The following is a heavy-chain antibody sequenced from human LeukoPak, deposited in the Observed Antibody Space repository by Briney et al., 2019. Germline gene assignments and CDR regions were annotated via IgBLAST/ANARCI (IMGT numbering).Heavy chain of an antibody. CDR2: IHNDGST. CDR1: GFIVSSNY. V-gene: IGHV3-53*01. J-gene: IGHJ4*02. Sequence: GGSLRLSCAASGFIVSSNYMNWVRQAPGKGLEWVSVIHNDGSTYYADSVKGRLTISRDNSKNTLYFQMNSLTVEDTAVYYCAALARDYWGQGTLVTVSS. CDR3: AALARDY. D-gene: IGHD3-3*02.